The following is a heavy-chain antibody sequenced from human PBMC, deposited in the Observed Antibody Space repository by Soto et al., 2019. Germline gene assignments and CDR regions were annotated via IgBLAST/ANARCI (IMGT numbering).Heavy chain of an antibody. J-gene: IGHJ6*02. V-gene: IGHV4-34*01. CDR3: ARAEVVLWFGEFLPDGMDV. Sequence: QVQLQQWGAGLLKPSETLSLTCAVYGGSFSGYYWSWIRQPPGKGLEWIGEINHSGSTNYNPSLKSRLTISVDTSKNQFSLKLSSVTAADTAVYYCARAEVVLWFGEFLPDGMDVWGQGTTVTVSS. CDR2: INHSGST. D-gene: IGHD3-10*01. CDR1: GGSFSGYY.